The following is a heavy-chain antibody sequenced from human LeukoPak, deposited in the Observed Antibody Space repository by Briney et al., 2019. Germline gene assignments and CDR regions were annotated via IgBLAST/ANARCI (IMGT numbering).Heavy chain of an antibody. CDR3: VKGRISEDGLDF. V-gene: IGHV3-23*01. Sequence: GGSLRLSCAASGFTFSRSAMTWVRQTPGEGLDWVSSISSSGNTYYADSVKGRFTISRDNSKNMLYLQMNSLRAEETAVYYCVKGRISEDGLDFWGQGTLVTVSS. J-gene: IGHJ4*02. CDR2: ISSSGNT. D-gene: IGHD6-13*01. CDR1: GFTFSRSA.